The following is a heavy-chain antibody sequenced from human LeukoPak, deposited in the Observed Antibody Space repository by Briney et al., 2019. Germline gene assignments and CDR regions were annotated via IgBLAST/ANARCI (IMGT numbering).Heavy chain of an antibody. CDR2: ISSSSDYI. Sequence: GGSLRLSCAASGFTFSSFTMNWVRQAPGKGLEWVSSISSSSDYIYYADSVKGRFTSSRDNAKNSLYLQMNSLRAEDTAVYYCARDSYNWNDGGADYWGQGTLVTVSS. CDR3: ARDSYNWNDGGADY. J-gene: IGHJ4*02. CDR1: GFTFSSFT. D-gene: IGHD1-20*01. V-gene: IGHV3-21*01.